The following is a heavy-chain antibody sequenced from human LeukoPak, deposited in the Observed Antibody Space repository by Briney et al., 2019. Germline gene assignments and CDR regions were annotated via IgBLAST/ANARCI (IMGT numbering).Heavy chain of an antibody. J-gene: IGHJ4*02. V-gene: IGHV3-21*04. Sequence: GGSLRLSCAASGFTFSSYSMNWVRQAPGKGLEWVSSISSSSSYIYYADSVKGRFTISRDNSKNTLYLQMNSLRAEDTAVYYCAKDPYYGSSGYPRTVDYWGQGTLVTVSS. CDR1: GFTFSSYS. CDR3: AKDPYYGSSGYPRTVDY. D-gene: IGHD3-22*01. CDR2: ISSSSSYI.